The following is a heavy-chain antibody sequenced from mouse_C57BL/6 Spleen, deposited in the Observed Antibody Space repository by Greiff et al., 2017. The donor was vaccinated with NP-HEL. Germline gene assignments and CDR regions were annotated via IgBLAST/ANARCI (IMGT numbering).Heavy chain of an antibody. D-gene: IGHD1-2*01. CDR2: IFPGSGST. J-gene: IGHJ3*01. CDR3: ARDSITTEGWFAF. Sequence: VQLQQSGPELVKPGASVKISCKASGYTFTDYYINWVKQRPGQGLEWIGWIFPGSGSTYYNEKFKGKATLTVDKSSSTAYMLLSSLTSEDSAVYFCARDSITTEGWFAFWGQGTLVTVSA. CDR1: GYTFTDYY. V-gene: IGHV1-75*01.